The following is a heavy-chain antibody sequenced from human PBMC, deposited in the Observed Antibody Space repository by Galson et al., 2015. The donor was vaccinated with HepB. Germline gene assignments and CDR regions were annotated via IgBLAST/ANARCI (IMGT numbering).Heavy chain of an antibody. J-gene: IGHJ3*02. CDR1: GFASSRYV. Sequence: SLRLSCAASGFASSRYVISWVRQAPGKGLEWVSAISGSGGSTYYADSVKGRFTISRDNSKSTLYLQMNSLRAEDTAVYYCARDPRGTYGASDIWGQGTMVAVSS. V-gene: IGHV3-23*01. D-gene: IGHD1-26*01. CDR2: ISGSGGST. CDR3: ARDPRGTYGASDI.